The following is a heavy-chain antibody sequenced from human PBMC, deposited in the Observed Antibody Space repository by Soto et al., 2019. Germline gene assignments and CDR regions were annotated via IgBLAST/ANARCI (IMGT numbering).Heavy chain of an antibody. D-gene: IGHD1-26*01. CDR3: ARDPHSGSYYYGMDV. J-gene: IGHJ6*02. CDR1: GGTFSSYA. CDR2: IIPIFGTA. V-gene: IGHV1-69*01. Sequence: QVQLVQSGAEVKKPGSSVKLSCMASGGTFSSYAISWVRQAPGQGLEWMGGIIPIFGTANYAQKFQGSVTITADESTSTAYIELRSLRSEDTDVYYCARDPHSGSYYYGMDVWGQGTTVTVSS.